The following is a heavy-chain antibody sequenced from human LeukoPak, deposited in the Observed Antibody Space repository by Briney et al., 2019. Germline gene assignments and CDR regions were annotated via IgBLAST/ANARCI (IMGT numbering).Heavy chain of an antibody. CDR3: ARHRCSGGSCYFDY. J-gene: IGHJ4*02. V-gene: IGHV4-39*01. D-gene: IGHD2-15*01. CDR2: IYYSGST. CDR1: GGSISSSSYY. Sequence: PSETLSLTCTVSGGSISSSSYYWGWIRQPPGKGLEWIGSIYYSGSTYYSPSLKSRVTISVDTSKNQFSLKLSSVTAADTAVYYCARHRCSGGSCYFDYWGQGTLVTVSS.